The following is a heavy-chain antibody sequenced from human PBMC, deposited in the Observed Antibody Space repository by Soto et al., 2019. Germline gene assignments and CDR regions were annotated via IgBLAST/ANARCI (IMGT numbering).Heavy chain of an antibody. CDR3: ARDYPPLWNLASSGPSYYFDY. CDR2: INPNSGGT. Sequence: GASVKVSCKASGYTFTGYYMHWVRQAPGQGLEWMGWINPNSGGTNYAQKFQGWVTMTRDTSISTAYMELSRLRSDDTAVYYCARDYPPLWNLASSGPSYYFDYWGQGTLVTVSS. CDR1: GYTFTGYY. J-gene: IGHJ4*02. D-gene: IGHD3-22*01. V-gene: IGHV1-2*04.